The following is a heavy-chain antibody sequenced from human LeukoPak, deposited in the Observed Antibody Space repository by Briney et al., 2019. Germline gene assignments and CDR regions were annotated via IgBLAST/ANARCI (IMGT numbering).Heavy chain of an antibody. D-gene: IGHD6-19*01. CDR3: ARDLAVAGRPTPKNYFDY. J-gene: IGHJ4*02. CDR2: INPSGGST. V-gene: IGHV1-46*01. Sequence: ASVKVSCKASGYTFTGYYMHWVRQAPGQGLEWMGIINPSGGSTSYAQKFQGRVTMTRDMSTSTVYMELSSLRSEDTAVYYCARDLAVAGRPTPKNYFDYWGQGTLVTVSS. CDR1: GYTFTGYY.